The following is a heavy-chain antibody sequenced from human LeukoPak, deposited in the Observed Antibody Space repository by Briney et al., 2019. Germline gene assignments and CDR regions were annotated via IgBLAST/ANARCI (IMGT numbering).Heavy chain of an antibody. CDR3: AIGPPYAPGVLDV. V-gene: IGHV3-23*01. CDR1: GFTYSSYA. J-gene: IGHJ6*04. Sequence: GGSLRLSCAASGFTYSSYAMSWVRQAPGKGLEWVSAISVSGGSTYYADSVKGRFTISRDNSKNTLYLQMNSLRAEETAVYYCAIGPPYAPGVLDVWGKGTTVTISS. CDR2: ISVSGGST. D-gene: IGHD7-27*01.